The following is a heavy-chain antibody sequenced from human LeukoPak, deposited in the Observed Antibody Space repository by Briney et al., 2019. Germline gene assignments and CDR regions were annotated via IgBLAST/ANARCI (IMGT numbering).Heavy chain of an antibody. CDR1: GGSISSYY. CDR2: IYYSGST. Sequence: PSETLSLTCTVSGGSISSYYWSWIRQPAGKGLEWIGYIYYSGSTNYNPSLKSRVTISVDTSKNQFSLKLSSVTAADTAVYYCARAWYCSSTSCRRDAFDIWGQGTMVTVSS. D-gene: IGHD2-2*01. V-gene: IGHV4-59*01. J-gene: IGHJ3*02. CDR3: ARAWYCSSTSCRRDAFDI.